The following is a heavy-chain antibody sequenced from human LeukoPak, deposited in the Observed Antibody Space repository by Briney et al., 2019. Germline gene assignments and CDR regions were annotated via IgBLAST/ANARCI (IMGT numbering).Heavy chain of an antibody. CDR2: ISWNSGSI. D-gene: IGHD6-13*01. CDR3: AKEFWGYSSSTKGGAFDI. Sequence: GGSLRLSCAASGFTFDDYAMHWVRQAPGKGLEWVSGISWNSGSIGYADSVKGRFTISRDNAENSLYLQMNSLRAEDTALYYCAKEFWGYSSSTKGGAFDIWGQGTMVTVSS. CDR1: GFTFDDYA. V-gene: IGHV3-9*01. J-gene: IGHJ3*02.